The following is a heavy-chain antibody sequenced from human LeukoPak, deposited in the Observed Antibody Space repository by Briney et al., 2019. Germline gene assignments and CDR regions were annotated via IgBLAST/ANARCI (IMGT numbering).Heavy chain of an antibody. CDR3: GASGLNWFDP. CDR1: GGSISSSSYY. V-gene: IGHV4-39*01. Sequence: SETLSLTCTVSGGSISSSSYYWGWIRQPPGKGLEWIGSIYYSGSTYYNPSLKSRVTISVDTSKNQFSLKLSSVTAADTAVYYCGASGLNWFDPWGQGTLVTVSS. CDR2: IYYSGST. J-gene: IGHJ5*02.